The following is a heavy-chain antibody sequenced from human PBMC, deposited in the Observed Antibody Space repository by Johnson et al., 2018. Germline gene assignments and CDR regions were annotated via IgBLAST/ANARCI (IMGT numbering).Heavy chain of an antibody. J-gene: IGHJ1*01. V-gene: IGHV3-72*01. CDR3: VSASGITYPYFQH. CDR2: TRDNSNSYTT. D-gene: IGHD3-10*01. Sequence: VRLVQAGGGLVQPGGSLRLSCAASGFTFSDHHMDWVRQAPGKGLEWVGRTRDNSNSYTTEYAASVKGRFTISRDDSKNSLYLQLNILKTEDPAVYYCVSASGITYPYFQHWGQGTLVTVSS. CDR1: GFTFSDHH.